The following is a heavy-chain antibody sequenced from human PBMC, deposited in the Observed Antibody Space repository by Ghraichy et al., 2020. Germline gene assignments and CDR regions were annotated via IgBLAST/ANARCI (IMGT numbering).Heavy chain of an antibody. V-gene: IGHV3-21*06. Sequence: GGSLSLSCAASGFAFNTYNMNWVRQAPGKGLEWVSSISRLNTFIYYADSVKGRFTISRDDTKNSLYLQMNNLTLEDTAVYYCARDLARVFFGSGSPTPAWFDPWGQGTLVTVSS. CDR1: GFAFNTYN. J-gene: IGHJ5*02. CDR3: ARDLARVFFGSGSPTPAWFDP. D-gene: IGHD3-10*01. CDR2: ISRLNTFI.